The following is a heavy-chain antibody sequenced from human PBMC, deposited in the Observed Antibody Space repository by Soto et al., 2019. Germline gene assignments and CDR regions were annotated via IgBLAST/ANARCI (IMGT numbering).Heavy chain of an antibody. Sequence: QVQLQQWGAGLLKPSETLSLTCAVYGGSFSGYQWSWIRQTPGKGLEWIGGINDSGDINYNPSLKSRVTILVDSPKKQVSLRLSSGTAADTAVYYCARGLILWFGELSRRGGYYYYMDVRGKGTTVTVSS. CDR3: ARGLILWFGELSRRGGYYYYMDV. CDR2: INDSGDI. J-gene: IGHJ6*03. D-gene: IGHD3-10*01. CDR1: GGSFSGYQ. V-gene: IGHV4-34*01.